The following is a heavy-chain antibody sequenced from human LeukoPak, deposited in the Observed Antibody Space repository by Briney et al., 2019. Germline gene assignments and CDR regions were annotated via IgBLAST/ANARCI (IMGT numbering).Heavy chain of an antibody. V-gene: IGHV4-39*01. J-gene: IGHJ4*02. CDR2: IYYSGST. Sequence: SETLSLTCTVSGGSISSSSYSWGWIRQPPGKGLEWIGSIYYSGSTYYNPSLKSRVTISVDTSKNQFSLKLSSVTAADTAVYYCARLAGWSSRTFDYWGQGTLVTVSS. D-gene: IGHD2-15*01. CDR3: ARLAGWSSRTFDY. CDR1: GGSISSSSYS.